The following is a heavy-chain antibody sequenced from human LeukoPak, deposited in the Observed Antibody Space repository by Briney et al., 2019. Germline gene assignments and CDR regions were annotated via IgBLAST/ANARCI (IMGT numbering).Heavy chain of an antibody. CDR1: GFIFGSYG. V-gene: IGHV3-30*18. CDR3: AKEMGRIMGDIYYYAMDV. Sequence: PGGSLRLSCAASGFIFGSYGMHWVRQAPGKGLEWVAVISFDGSNKYYADSVKGRFTISRDSSKNTLYLQMNSLRAEDTAVYYCAKEMGRIMGDIYYYAMDVWGPGTTVTVSS. D-gene: IGHD1-26*01. CDR2: ISFDGSNK. J-gene: IGHJ6*02.